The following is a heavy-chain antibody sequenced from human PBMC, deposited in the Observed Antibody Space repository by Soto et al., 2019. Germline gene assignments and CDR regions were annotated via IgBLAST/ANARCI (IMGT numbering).Heavy chain of an antibody. V-gene: IGHV4-38-2*01. D-gene: IGHD2-2*01. CDR3: ARGGKYQLLFEGSWFDP. CDR2: IYHSGST. CDR1: GYSISSGYY. Sequence: PXETLSLTCAVSGYSISSGYYWCCIRQPPGKGLEWIGSIYHSGSTYYNPPLKSRVTISVDTSKNQFSLKLSSVTAADTAVYYCARGGKYQLLFEGSWFDPWGQGTLVTVSS. J-gene: IGHJ5*02.